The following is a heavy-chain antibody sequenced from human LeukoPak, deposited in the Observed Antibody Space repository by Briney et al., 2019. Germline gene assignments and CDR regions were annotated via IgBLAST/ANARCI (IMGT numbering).Heavy chain of an antibody. J-gene: IGHJ4*02. CDR3: ARARGGVAIDF. Sequence: PSETLSLTCTVSGGSISSSSYYWGWIRQPPGKGLEWIGSIYYSGSTYYNPSLKSRVTISVDTSKNQFSLKLSSVTAADMAVYYCARARGGVAIDFWGQGTRVTVSA. CDR2: IYYSGST. D-gene: IGHD5-12*01. V-gene: IGHV4-39*07. CDR1: GGSISSSSYY.